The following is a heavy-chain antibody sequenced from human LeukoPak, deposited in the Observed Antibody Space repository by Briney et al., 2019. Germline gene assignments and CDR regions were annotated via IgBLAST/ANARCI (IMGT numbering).Heavy chain of an antibody. CDR3: ARENYYDSSGYSD. J-gene: IGHJ4*02. CDR1: GGSISSGSYY. V-gene: IGHV4-61*02. CDR2: IYTSGST. D-gene: IGHD3-22*01. Sequence: PSETLSLTCTVSGGSISSGSYYWSWIRQPAGKGLEWIGRIYTSGSTNYNPSLKSRVTISVDTSKNQFSLKLSSVTAADTAVYYCARENYYDSSGYSDWGQGTLVTVSS.